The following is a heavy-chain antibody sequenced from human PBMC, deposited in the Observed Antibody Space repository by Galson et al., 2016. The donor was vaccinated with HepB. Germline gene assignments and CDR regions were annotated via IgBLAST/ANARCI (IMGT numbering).Heavy chain of an antibody. Sequence: SLRLSCAASGFTFSNYGMHWVRQAPGKGLEWVALISYDGIDSYYADSLKGRSTISRDNSKNTLYLQMNSLRAEDTGVYYCAKDRLAAPYYYYVMDVWGQGTTVTVSS. CDR2: ISYDGIDS. D-gene: IGHD3-16*01. CDR1: GFTFSNYG. J-gene: IGHJ6*02. V-gene: IGHV3-30*18. CDR3: AKDRLAAPYYYYVMDV.